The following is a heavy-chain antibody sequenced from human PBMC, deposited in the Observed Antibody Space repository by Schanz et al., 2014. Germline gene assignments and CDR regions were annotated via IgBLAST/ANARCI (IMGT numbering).Heavy chain of an antibody. CDR2: ISTGRYL. D-gene: IGHD1-26*01. V-gene: IGHV3-21*02. Sequence: EFQLVESGGGLVKPGGSLRLSCAASGFTFSSSSLAWVRQAPGKGLEWVSFISTGRYLYYADSVKGRFTISRDNTKNSVFLQMSSLRVEDTGLYFCARDPVEGAPTPYYFDSWGPGTLVTVSS. J-gene: IGHJ4*02. CDR3: ARDPVEGAPTPYYFDS. CDR1: GFTFSSSS.